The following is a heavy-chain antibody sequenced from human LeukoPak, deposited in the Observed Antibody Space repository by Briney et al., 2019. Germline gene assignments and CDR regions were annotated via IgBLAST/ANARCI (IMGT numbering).Heavy chain of an antibody. D-gene: IGHD1-26*01. CDR3: ARDWDDPPDWFDP. CDR2: IIPILGIA. J-gene: IGHJ5*02. CDR1: GGTFISYA. Sequence: GASVKVSCKASGGTFISYAISWVRQAPGQGLEWMGRIIPILGIANYAQKFQGRVTITADKSTSTAYMELSSLRSEDTAVYYCARDWDDPPDWFDPGGQGTLVTVS. V-gene: IGHV1-69*04.